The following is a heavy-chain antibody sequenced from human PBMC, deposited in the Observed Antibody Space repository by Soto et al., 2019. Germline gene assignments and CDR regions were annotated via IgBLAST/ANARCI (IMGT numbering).Heavy chain of an antibody. CDR2: IYHSGST. V-gene: IGHV4-4*02. CDR3: ARAAMGGSSWPFDY. Sequence: QVQLQESGPGLVKPSGTLSLTCAVSGGSISSSNWWSWVRQPPGKGLEWSGEIYHSGSTNYNPSLKSRVTTSVDKSKNQFSLQLGSVTAAVTAVYYCARAAMGGSSWPFDYWGQGTLVTVSS. CDR1: GGSISSSNW. D-gene: IGHD6-13*01. J-gene: IGHJ4*02.